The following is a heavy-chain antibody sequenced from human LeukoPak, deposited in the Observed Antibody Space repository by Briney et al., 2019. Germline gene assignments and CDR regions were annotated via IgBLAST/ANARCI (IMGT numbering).Heavy chain of an antibody. CDR3: ARVLSGSSSWHMSIGYYYYMDV. CDR1: GGSISSSSYY. Sequence: SETLSLTCTVSGGSISSSSYYWGWIRQPPGKGLEWIGSIYYSGSTYYNPSLKSRVTISVDTSKNQFSLKLSSVTAADTAVYYCARVLSGSSSWHMSIGYYYYMDVWGKGTTVTVSS. D-gene: IGHD6-13*01. J-gene: IGHJ6*03. CDR2: IYYSGST. V-gene: IGHV4-39*07.